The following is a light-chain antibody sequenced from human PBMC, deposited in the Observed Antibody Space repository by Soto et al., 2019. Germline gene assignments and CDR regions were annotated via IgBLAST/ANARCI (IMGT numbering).Light chain of an antibody. CDR1: QSVSSN. Sequence: EIVMTQSPATLSVSPGERATLSCRASQSVSSNLAWYQQKTGQAPRLRIYGASTRATGIPARFSGSGSGTEFTLTISSLPSEDFAVYYCQQSNKWPRTVGQGTKVDIK. V-gene: IGKV3-15*01. CDR3: QQSNKWPRT. J-gene: IGKJ1*01. CDR2: GAS.